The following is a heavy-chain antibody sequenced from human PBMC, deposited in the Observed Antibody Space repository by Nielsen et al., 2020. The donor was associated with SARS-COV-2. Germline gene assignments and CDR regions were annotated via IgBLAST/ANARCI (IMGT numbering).Heavy chain of an antibody. D-gene: IGHD4-17*01. V-gene: IGHV4-59*01. J-gene: IGHJ4*02. Sequence: SETLSLTCTVSGGSISSYYWSWIRQPPGKGLEWIGYIYYSGSTNCNPSLKSRVTISVDTSKNQFSLKLSSVTAADTAVYYCARSTRVTGNYYFDYWGQGTLVTVSS. CDR2: IYYSGST. CDR3: ARSTRVTGNYYFDY. CDR1: GGSISSYY.